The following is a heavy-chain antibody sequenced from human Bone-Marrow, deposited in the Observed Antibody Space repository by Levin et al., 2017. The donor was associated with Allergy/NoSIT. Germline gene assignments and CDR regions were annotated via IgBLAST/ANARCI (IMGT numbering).Heavy chain of an antibody. CDR2: LSGPGSLI. D-gene: IGHD2-15*01. V-gene: IGHV3-48*03. J-gene: IGHJ4*02. Sequence: GGSLRLSCAASGFHFRNYEMNWVRQAPGKGLEWVSSLSGPGSLIYYAASLQGRFTISRDNAKSSLHLQMSSLRADDTAVYDCARAVVAAISDYWGQGTLVSVSS. CDR3: ARAVVAAISDY. CDR1: GFHFRNYE.